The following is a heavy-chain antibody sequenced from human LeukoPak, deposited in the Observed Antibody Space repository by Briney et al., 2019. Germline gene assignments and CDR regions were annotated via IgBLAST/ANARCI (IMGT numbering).Heavy chain of an antibody. D-gene: IGHD5-18*01. CDR2: IYSDGNP. CDR3: ASYTAIGRGDAFDI. CDR1: GFTVSTNY. Sequence: GGSLRLSCAASGFTVSTNYMNWVRQAPGKGLEWVSMIYSDGNPYYTDSVKGRFTISRDNSKNTLDLQMSSLRAEDTAVYYCASYTAIGRGDAFDIWGQGTMVTVSS. J-gene: IGHJ3*02. V-gene: IGHV3-66*01.